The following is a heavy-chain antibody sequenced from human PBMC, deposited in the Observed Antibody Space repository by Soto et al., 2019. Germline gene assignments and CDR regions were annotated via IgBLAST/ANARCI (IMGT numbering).Heavy chain of an antibody. CDR3: ARDPRLERSDY. CDR2: IKHDASET. V-gene: IGHV3-7*01. J-gene: IGHJ4*02. Sequence: GGSLRLSCAASGFTFSSYWMSWVRQAPGKGLEWVANIKHDASETYYVDSVKGRFTISRDNAKNSLYLQMNSLRAEDTAVYYCARDPRLERSDYWGQGTLVTVSS. CDR1: GFTFSSYW. D-gene: IGHD1-1*01.